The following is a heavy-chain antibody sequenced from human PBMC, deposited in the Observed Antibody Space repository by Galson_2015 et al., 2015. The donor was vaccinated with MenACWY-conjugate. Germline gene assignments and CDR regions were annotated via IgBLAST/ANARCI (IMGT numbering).Heavy chain of an antibody. CDR2: IRSKAYGGTT. V-gene: IGHV3-49*03. D-gene: IGHD3-22*01. J-gene: IGHJ4*02. CDR1: GFTFGDYA. Sequence: SLRLSCAASGFTFGDYAMSWFRQAPGKGLEWVGFIRSKAYGGTTEYAASVKGRFTISRDDSKSIAYLQMNSLKTEDTAVYYRTRALTYYDSSGYYYGLPYYFDYWGQGTLVTVSS. CDR3: TRALTYYDSSGYYYGLPYYFDY.